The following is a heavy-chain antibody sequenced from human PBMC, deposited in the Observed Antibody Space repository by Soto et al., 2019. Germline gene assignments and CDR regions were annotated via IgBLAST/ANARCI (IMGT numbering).Heavy chain of an antibody. CDR3: ARGQVVAAQQ. Sequence: SETLSLTCAVSGGSISSGGYSWSWIRQPPGKGLEWIGYIYHSGSTYYNPSLKSRVTISVDRSKNQFSLKLSSVTAADTAVYYCARGQVVAAQQWGQGTLVTVSS. CDR1: GGSISSGGYS. V-gene: IGHV4-30-2*01. CDR2: IYHSGST. D-gene: IGHD2-15*01. J-gene: IGHJ4*02.